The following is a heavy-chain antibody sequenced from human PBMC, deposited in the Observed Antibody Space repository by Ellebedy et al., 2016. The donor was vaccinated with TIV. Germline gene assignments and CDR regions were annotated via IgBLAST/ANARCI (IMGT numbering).Heavy chain of an antibody. V-gene: IGHV3-7*03. J-gene: IGHJ6*02. Sequence: PGGSLRLSCSASGFTFSSYWMSWVRQAPGKGLEWVANIKQDGSEKYYVDSVKGRFTFSRDNAKNSLYLQMNSLRAEDSAVYYCAKDMVFGDGKWEIDVWGQGTTVTVPS. CDR3: AKDMVFGDGKWEIDV. CDR2: IKQDGSEK. D-gene: IGHD1-26*01. CDR1: GFTFSSYW.